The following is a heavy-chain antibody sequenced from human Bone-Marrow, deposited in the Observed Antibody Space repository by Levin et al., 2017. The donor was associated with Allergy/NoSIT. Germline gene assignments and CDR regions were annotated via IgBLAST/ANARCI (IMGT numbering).Heavy chain of an antibody. CDR1: GGSFSAYS. J-gene: IGHJ5*02. Sequence: SETLSLTCAVYGGSFSAYSWNWIRQSPVKGLEWLGEINHSGSTKYNPSLKSRITISLDPSKNQFSLRLSSVTAADTAVYYCARVPENWFDPWGQGTLVTVSS. V-gene: IGHV4-34*01. CDR2: INHSGST. CDR3: ARVPENWFDP.